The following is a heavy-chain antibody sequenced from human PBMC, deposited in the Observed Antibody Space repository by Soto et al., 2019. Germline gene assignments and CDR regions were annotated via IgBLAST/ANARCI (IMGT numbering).Heavy chain of an antibody. D-gene: IGHD5-18*01. J-gene: IGHJ6*02. CDR3: ARQGYRYGPSVGMDL. Sequence: GESLKISCETSGYVFSAYWIGWVRQMPGKGLEWVGIIFPGDSQARYSPSFQGQVTMSVDKSITAAYLRWSSLKASDTATYYCARQGYRYGPSVGMDLWGQGTTVTVSS. CDR2: IFPGDSQA. V-gene: IGHV5-51*01. CDR1: GYVFSAYW.